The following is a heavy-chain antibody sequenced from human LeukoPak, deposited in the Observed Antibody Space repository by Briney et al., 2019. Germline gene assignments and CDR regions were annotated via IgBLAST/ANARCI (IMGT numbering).Heavy chain of an antibody. Sequence: PGGSLRLSCAASGFTFSSYGTHWVRQAPGKGLEWVAFIRYDGSNKYYADSVKGRFTISRDNSKNTLYLQMNSLRAEDTAVYYCAKEDSGRGGYFYYGMDVWGQGTTVTVSS. CDR2: IRYDGSNK. J-gene: IGHJ6*02. D-gene: IGHD3-10*01. V-gene: IGHV3-30*02. CDR3: AKEDSGRGGYFYYGMDV. CDR1: GFTFSSYG.